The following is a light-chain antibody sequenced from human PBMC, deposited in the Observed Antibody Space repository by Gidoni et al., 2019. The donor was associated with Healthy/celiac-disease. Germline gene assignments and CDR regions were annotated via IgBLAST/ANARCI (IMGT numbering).Light chain of an antibody. J-gene: IGLJ2*01. V-gene: IGLV3-21*02. Sequence: SHVLTQPPPLSVAPGQTARLTCGGNNIGSKSVHWYQQKPGQAPVLVVYDDSDRPSGIPERFSGSNSGNTATLTISRVEAGDEADYYCQVWDSSSDHVVFGGGTKLTVL. CDR3: QVWDSSSDHVV. CDR2: DDS. CDR1: NIGSKS.